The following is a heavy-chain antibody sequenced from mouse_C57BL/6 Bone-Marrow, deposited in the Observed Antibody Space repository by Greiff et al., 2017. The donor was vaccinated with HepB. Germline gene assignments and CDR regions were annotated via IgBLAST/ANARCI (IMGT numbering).Heavy chain of an antibody. J-gene: IGHJ4*01. CDR2: IYPGDGDT. Sequence: VQVVESGPELVKPGASVKISCKASGYAFSSSWMNWVKQRPGKGLEWIGRIYPGDGDTNYNGKFKGKATLTADKSSSTAYMQLSSLTSEDSAVYFCARGGWLLRGYYAMDYWGQGTSVTVSS. D-gene: IGHD2-3*01. CDR3: ARGGWLLRGYYAMDY. CDR1: GYAFSSSW. V-gene: IGHV1-82*01.